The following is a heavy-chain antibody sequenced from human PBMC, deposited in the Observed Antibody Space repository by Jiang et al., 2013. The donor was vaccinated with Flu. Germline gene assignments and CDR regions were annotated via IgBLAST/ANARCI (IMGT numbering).Heavy chain of an antibody. CDR3: ARQSGSYYPHFDY. CDR2: T. J-gene: IGHJ4*02. D-gene: IGHD1-26*01. V-gene: IGHV4-39*01. Sequence: TYYNPSLKSRVTISVDTSKNQFSLKLSSVTAADTAVYYCARQSGSYYPHFDYWGQGTLVTVSS.